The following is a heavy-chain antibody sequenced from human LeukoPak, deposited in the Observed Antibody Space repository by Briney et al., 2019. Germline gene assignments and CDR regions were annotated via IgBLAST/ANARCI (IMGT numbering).Heavy chain of an antibody. CDR3: ARALKGYYYYGMDV. V-gene: IGHV3-13*01. J-gene: IGHJ6*02. CDR2: IGTAGDT. CDR1: GFTFSSYD. Sequence: GGSLRLSCAASGFTFSSYDMHWVRQATGKGLEWVSAIGTAGDTYYPGSVKGRLTISRENAKNSLYLQMNSLRAGDTAVYYCARALKGYYYYGMDVWGQGTTVTVSS.